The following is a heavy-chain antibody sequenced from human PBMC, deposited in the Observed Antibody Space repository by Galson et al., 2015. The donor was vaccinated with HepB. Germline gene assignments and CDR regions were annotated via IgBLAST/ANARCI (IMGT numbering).Heavy chain of an antibody. CDR1: GFPFSRHW. D-gene: IGHD3-3*01. J-gene: IGHJ4*02. V-gene: IGHV3-74*01. CDR3: ATWGGLEWLT. Sequence: SLRLSCAASGFPFSRHWMHWVRQVPGKGLVWVSHMNTDGRDKNYADSVKGRFIISRDNAKNTLYLRMNSLRADDTAVYYCATWGGLEWLTWGQGTLVTVSS. CDR2: MNTDGRDK.